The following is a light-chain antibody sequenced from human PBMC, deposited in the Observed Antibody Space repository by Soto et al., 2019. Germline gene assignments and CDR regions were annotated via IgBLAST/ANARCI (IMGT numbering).Light chain of an antibody. CDR3: QHYDHWPFT. Sequence: VLTGSLIILALSPCQRAALSCRASQSIRTNLAWYRHKPGQAPSLLIYEASTRATGIPARFSGSGSGTEFTLTISSLQSEDFAIYYCQHYDHWPFTFGQGTKVDIK. CDR1: QSIRTN. V-gene: IGKV3-15*01. CDR2: EAS. J-gene: IGKJ2*01.